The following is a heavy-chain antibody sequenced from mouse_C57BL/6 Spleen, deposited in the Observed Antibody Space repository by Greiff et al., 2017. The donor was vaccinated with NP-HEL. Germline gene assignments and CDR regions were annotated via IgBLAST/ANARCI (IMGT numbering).Heavy chain of an antibody. D-gene: IGHD2-4*01. J-gene: IGHJ3*01. CDR1: GYAFSSYW. V-gene: IGHV1-80*01. CDR3: ARENYDYDWFAY. Sequence: VQLQQSGAELVKPGASVKISCKASGYAFSSYWMNWVKQRPGKGLEWIGQIYPGDGDTNYNGKFKGKATLTADKSSSTAYMQLSSLTSEDSAVYCCARENYDYDWFAYWGQGTLVTVSA. CDR2: IYPGDGDT.